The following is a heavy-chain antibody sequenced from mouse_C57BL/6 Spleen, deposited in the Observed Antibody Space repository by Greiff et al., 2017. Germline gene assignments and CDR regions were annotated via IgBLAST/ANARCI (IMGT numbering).Heavy chain of an antibody. CDR1: GFSLSTFGMG. V-gene: IGHV8-8*01. CDR2: IGWGYDK. J-gene: IGHJ2*01. Sequence: QVTLKESGPGILQPSQTLSLTCSFSGFSLSTFGMGVGWIRQPSGKGREWLANIGWGYDKYYNPALKSQLTISKDTSKNQVFLKISNVDTAVTATDYCARLITTVEDYFDYWGQGTTLTVSS. CDR3: ARLITTVEDYFDY. D-gene: IGHD1-1*01.